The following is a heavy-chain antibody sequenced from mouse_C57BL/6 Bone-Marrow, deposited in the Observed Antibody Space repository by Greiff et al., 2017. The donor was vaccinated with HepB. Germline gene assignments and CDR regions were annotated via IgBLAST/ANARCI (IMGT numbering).Heavy chain of an antibody. D-gene: IGHD2-3*01. CDR3: ARHEYDGYYVGYFDD. J-gene: IGHJ2*01. V-gene: IGHV5-6*01. CDR1: GFTFSSYG. Sequence: EVQVVESGGDLVKPGGSLKLSCAASGFTFSSYGMSWVRQTPDKRLEWVATISSGGSYTYYPDSVKGRFTISSDNAKNTLYLQMSSLKSEDTAMYYCARHEYDGYYVGYFDDWGQGTTLTVSS. CDR2: ISSGGSYT.